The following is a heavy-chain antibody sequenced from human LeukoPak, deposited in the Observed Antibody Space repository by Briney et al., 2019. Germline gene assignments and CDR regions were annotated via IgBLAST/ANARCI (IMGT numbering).Heavy chain of an antibody. V-gene: IGHV3-30*02. D-gene: IGHD3-22*01. CDR1: GFTFSSYG. J-gene: IGHJ4*02. CDR2: IRYDGSNK. CDR3: AKTGPKYYYDSSGPPG. Sequence: GGSLRLSCAASGFTFSSYGMHWVRQAPGKGLEWVAFIRYDGSNKYYADSVKGRFTISRDNSKNTLYLQMNSLRAEDTAVYYCAKTGPKYYYDSSGPPGWGQGTLVTVSS.